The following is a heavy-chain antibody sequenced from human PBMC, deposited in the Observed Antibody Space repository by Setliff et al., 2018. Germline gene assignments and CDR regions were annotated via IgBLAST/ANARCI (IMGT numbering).Heavy chain of an antibody. CDR2: IYPADSDT. J-gene: IGHJ3*02. Sequence: GESLKISCKGSGYTFTNYWIACVRQMPGKGLEYMGIIYPADSDTTYSPSFQGQVTISADKFINTAYLQWSSLKASDTAIYYCARVGPLTDDAFDIWGQGTMVTVSS. V-gene: IGHV5-51*01. D-gene: IGHD1-26*01. CDR1: GYTFTNYW. CDR3: ARVGPLTDDAFDI.